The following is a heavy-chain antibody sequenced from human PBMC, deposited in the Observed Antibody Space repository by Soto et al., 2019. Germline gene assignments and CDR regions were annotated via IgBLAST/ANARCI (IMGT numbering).Heavy chain of an antibody. J-gene: IGHJ4*02. D-gene: IGHD2-15*01. CDR2: ISSSSSYI. V-gene: IGHV3-21*01. CDR1: GFTFSSYS. Sequence: ESGGGLVKPGGSLRLSCAASGFTFSSYSMNWVRQAPGKGLEWVSSISSSSSYIYYADSVKGRFTISRDNAKNSLYLQMNSLRAEDTAVYYCARDPNMVVAATAEAYFDYWGQGTLVTVSS. CDR3: ARDPNMVVAATAEAYFDY.